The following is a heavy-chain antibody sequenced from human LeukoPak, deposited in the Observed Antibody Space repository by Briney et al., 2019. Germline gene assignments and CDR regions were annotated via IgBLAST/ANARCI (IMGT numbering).Heavy chain of an antibody. Sequence: ASVTVSCKASGYTFTSYGISWVRQAPGQGLEWMGWISAYNGNTNYAQKLQGRVTMTTDTSTSTAYMELRRLSYDDTAVFYCARTGLRFLEWLPRDYWGQGTLVTVSS. J-gene: IGHJ4*02. D-gene: IGHD3-3*01. CDR2: ISAYNGNT. CDR1: GYTFTSYG. CDR3: ARTGLRFLEWLPRDY. V-gene: IGHV1-18*01.